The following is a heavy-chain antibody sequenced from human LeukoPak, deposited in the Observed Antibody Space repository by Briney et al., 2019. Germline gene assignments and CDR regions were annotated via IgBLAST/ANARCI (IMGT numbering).Heavy chain of an antibody. D-gene: IGHD3-3*01. CDR1: GYTFTSYD. CDR3: AIVDDFWSGYPSSY. J-gene: IGHJ4*02. V-gene: IGHV1-8*03. Sequence: GASVKVSCKASGYTFTSYDINWVRQATGQGLEWMGWVNPNSGNTGYAQKFQGRVTITRNTSISTAYMELSSLRSEDTAVYYCAIVDDFWSGYPSSYWGQGTLVTVSS. CDR2: VNPNSGNT.